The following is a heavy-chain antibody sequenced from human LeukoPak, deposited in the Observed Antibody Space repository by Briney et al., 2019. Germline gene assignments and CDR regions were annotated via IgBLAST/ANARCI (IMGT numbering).Heavy chain of an antibody. V-gene: IGHV7-4-1*02. D-gene: IGHD6-19*01. J-gene: IGHJ4*02. CDR2: INTNTGNP. CDR3: ATDLKKGDSGCFDY. CDR1: GYTFTSSA. Sequence: VASVKVSCKASGYTFTSSALNWVRQAPGQGLEWMGWINTNTGNPTYAQGFTGRFVFSLDTSVSTAYLQISSLKAEDTAVYYCATDLKKGDSGCFDYWGQGTLVTVSS.